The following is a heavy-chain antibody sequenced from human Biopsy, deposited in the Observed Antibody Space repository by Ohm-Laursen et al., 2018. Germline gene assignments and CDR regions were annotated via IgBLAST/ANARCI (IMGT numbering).Heavy chain of an antibody. CDR2: ISYTWGI. CDR1: GGSISGYH. V-gene: IGHV4-59*01. CDR3: ARMPHFDY. D-gene: IGHD2-2*01. Sequence: SETLSLTCTVSGGSISGYHWSWIRKSPGKGLEWLAYISYTWGITSNPSLNGRATMSLDTSKNQFSLRLIYVTAADTAVYYCARMPHFDYWGQGTTVAVSS. J-gene: IGHJ4*02.